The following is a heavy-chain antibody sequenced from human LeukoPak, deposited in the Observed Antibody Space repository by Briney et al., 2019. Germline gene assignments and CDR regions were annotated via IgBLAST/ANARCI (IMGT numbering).Heavy chain of an antibody. CDR1: GYTFTIYG. J-gene: IGHJ6*02. D-gene: IGHD1-26*01. CDR3: ANSRYSGSYWDGYYYYGMDV. CDR2: ISPYTGKT. Sequence: GASVKVSCKASGYTFTIYGIVWVRQAPGQGLEWMGWISPYTGKTNSAQKLQGRITMTTDTSTSTAYMELRSLRSEDTAVYYCANSRYSGSYWDGYYYYGMDVWGQGTTVTVSS. V-gene: IGHV1-18*01.